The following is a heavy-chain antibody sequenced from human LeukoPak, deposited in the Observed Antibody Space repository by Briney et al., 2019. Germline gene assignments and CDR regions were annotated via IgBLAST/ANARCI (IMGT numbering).Heavy chain of an antibody. D-gene: IGHD2-8*02. CDR3: ARDFEASDTGYYYMDV. CDR1: GGSISSSNYY. Sequence: PSETLSLTCTDSGGSISSSNYYWSWIRQPPGKGLEWIVYIYYSGSTNYNPSLKSRVTISVDTSKNQFSLKLSSVTAADTAVYYCARDFEASDTGYYYMDVWGKGTTVAVSS. V-gene: IGHV4-61*01. CDR2: IYYSGST. J-gene: IGHJ6*03.